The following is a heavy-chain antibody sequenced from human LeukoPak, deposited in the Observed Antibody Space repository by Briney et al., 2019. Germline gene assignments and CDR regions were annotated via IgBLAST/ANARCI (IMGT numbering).Heavy chain of an antibody. Sequence: GGSLRLSCAASGFTFSDYDMHWVCQATGKGLEWVSAIGTAGDTYYTGSVKGRFTISRENAKNSLYLQMNSLRAGDTAVYYCARVAKERVGGVYYFDYWSQGTLVTVSS. CDR3: ARVAKERVGGVYYFDY. V-gene: IGHV3-13*01. D-gene: IGHD1-1*01. CDR2: IGTAGDT. J-gene: IGHJ4*02. CDR1: GFTFSDYD.